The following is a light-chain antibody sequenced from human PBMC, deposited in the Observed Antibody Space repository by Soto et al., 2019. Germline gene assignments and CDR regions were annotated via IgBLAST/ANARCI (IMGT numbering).Light chain of an antibody. J-gene: IGKJ1*01. V-gene: IGKV1-5*03. CDR1: QSIDKW. Sequence: DIKMTQFPSTLSASVGDRVTITCRASQSIDKWLAWYQQKPGKAPNLLIYEASNLEGGVPSRFSGSRSGTDFTLTISSLQPDDFATYYCQQYKIYPTFGQGTKVETK. CDR3: QQYKIYPT. CDR2: EAS.